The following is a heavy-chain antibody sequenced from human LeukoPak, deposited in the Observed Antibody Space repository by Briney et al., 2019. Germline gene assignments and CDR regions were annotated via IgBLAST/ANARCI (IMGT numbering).Heavy chain of an antibody. J-gene: IGHJ4*02. CDR2: INPSGGST. V-gene: IGHV1-46*01. D-gene: IGHD6-19*01. Sequence: ASVKVSCKASGGTFSSYAISWVRQAPGQGLEWMGIINPSGGSTSYAQKFQGRVTMTRDTSTSTVYMELSSLRSEDTAVYYCARGGSGWADYWGQGTLVTVSS. CDR1: GGTFSSYA. CDR3: ARGGSGWADY.